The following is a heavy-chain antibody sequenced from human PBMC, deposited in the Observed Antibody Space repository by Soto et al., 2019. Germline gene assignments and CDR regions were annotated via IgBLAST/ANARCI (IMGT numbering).Heavy chain of an antibody. CDR3: ARYRPGTYGGNSDLFLDY. Sequence: QVQLVQSGAEVKKPGSSVKVSCKASGGTFSSYTISWVRQAPGQGLEWMGRIIPILGIANYAQKFQGRVTITADKSTSTAYMELSSLRSEDTAVYYCARYRPGTYGGNSDLFLDYWGQGTLVTVSS. CDR1: GGTFSSYT. J-gene: IGHJ4*02. CDR2: IIPILGIA. D-gene: IGHD4-17*01. V-gene: IGHV1-69*02.